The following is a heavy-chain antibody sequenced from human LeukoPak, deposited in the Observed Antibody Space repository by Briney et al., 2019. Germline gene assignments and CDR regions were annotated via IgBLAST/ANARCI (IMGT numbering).Heavy chain of an antibody. CDR1: GYSISSGYY. V-gene: IGHV4-38-2*01. Sequence: SETLSLTCAVSGYSISSGYYWGWIRQPPGKGLEWIGSIYHSGSTYYNPSLKSRVTISVDTSKNQFSLKLSSVTAADTAVYYCARQSGGGSSPYWGQGTLVTVSS. CDR3: ARQSGGGSSPY. CDR2: IYHSGST. D-gene: IGHD6-6*01. J-gene: IGHJ4*02.